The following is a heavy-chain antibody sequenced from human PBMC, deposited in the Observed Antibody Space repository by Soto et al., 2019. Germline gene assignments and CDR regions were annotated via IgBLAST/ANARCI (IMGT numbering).Heavy chain of an antibody. CDR3: IKGGSVEMATGTRYYYYGMDV. CDR2: IRSKANSYAT. J-gene: IGHJ6*02. V-gene: IGHV3-73*02. D-gene: IGHD4-4*01. CDR1: EFTFSGSA. Sequence: EVQLVESGGGLVQPGGSLKLSCAASEFTFSGSAMHWVRQASGKGLEWVGRIRSKANSYATAYAASVKGRFTISRDDSKNTAYLQMNSLKTEDTAVYYCIKGGSVEMATGTRYYYYGMDVWGQGTTVTVSS.